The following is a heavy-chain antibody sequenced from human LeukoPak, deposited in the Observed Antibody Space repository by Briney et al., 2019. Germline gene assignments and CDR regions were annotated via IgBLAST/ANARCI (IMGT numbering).Heavy chain of an antibody. CDR1: GGSFSGYY. CDR2: INHSGST. D-gene: IGHD1-26*01. CDR3: ARGWGIVGATRSGYFDL. J-gene: IGHJ2*01. Sequence: SETLSLTCAVYGGSFSGYYWSWIRQPPGKGLEWIGEINHSGSTNYNPSPKSRVTISVDTSKNQFSLKLSSVTAADTAVYYCARGWGIVGATRSGYFDLWGRGTLVTVSS. V-gene: IGHV4-34*01.